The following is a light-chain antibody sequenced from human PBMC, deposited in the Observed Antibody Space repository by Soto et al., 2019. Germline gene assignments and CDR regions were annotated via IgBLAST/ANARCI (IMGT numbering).Light chain of an antibody. Sequence: EMVMTQSPATLSVSPVEIANLYCMASQSVRSSLAWYQQKPGQPPRLLIYRASTRATGVPARFSGSGSGTEFTLTISSLQSEDFAVNYCQQYGSSPRKCGQGTKVDIK. CDR3: QQYGSSPRK. CDR1: QSVRSS. CDR2: RAS. J-gene: IGKJ1*01. V-gene: IGKV3-15*01.